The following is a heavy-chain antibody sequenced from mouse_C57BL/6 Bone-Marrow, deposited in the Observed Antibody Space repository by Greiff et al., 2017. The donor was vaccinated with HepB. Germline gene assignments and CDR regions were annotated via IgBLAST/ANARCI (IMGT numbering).Heavy chain of an antibody. D-gene: IGHD1-1*02. CDR2: IRNKANGYTT. J-gene: IGHJ3*01. CDR1: GFTFTDYY. CDR3: ARGLWSFAY. V-gene: IGHV7-3*01. Sequence: EVQVVESGGGLVQPGGSLSLSCAASGFTFTDYYMSWVRQPPGKALEWMGFIRNKANGYTTEYSASVKGRFTISRDNSQSILYLQMNALRAEDSATYYCARGLWSFAYWGQGTLVTVSA.